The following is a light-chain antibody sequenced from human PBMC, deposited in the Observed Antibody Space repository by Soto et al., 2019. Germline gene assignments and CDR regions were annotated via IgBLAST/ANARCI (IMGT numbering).Light chain of an antibody. CDR2: DVY. V-gene: IGLV2-14*03. J-gene: IGLJ2*01. Sequence: QSALTQPASVSGSPGQSITISCAGTSSDVGGSNYVSWYQQHPGKAPKLMIYDVYNRPSGISHRFSGSKSGNTASLTISGLQAEDEADYYCSSHSSSGTLEVFGAGTKVTVL. CDR3: SSHSSSGTLEV. CDR1: SSDVGGSNY.